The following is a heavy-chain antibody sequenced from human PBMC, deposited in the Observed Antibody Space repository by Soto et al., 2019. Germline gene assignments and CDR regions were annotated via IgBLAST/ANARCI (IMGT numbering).Heavy chain of an antibody. J-gene: IGHJ3*01. CDR1: GFNFSDHY. D-gene: IGHD3-16*01. CDR2: ISVSGDHK. CDR3: ARPPHVFEPFDV. Sequence: QVQLVESGGGLVKPGGSLRLSCVGSGFNFSDHYMNWIRQAPGKGLEWISYISVSGDHKNYAGSVQGRFTVSRDNAKNSLYVQMSSLRAEDTAVYYCARPPHVFEPFDVWGQGTMVTVSS. V-gene: IGHV3-11*05.